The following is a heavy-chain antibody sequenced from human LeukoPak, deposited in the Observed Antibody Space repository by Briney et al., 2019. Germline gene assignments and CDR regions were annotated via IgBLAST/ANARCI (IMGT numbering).Heavy chain of an antibody. CDR1: GFTFSSYE. D-gene: IGHD2-15*01. CDR2: ISSSGSTI. J-gene: IGHJ3*02. CDR3: ARDREEYCSGGSCQAFDI. Sequence: PGGSLRLSCAASGFTFSSYEMNWVRQAPGKGLEWVSYISSSGSTIYYADSVKGRFTISRDNAKNSLYLQMNSLRAEDTAVYYCARDREEYCSGGSCQAFDIWGQGTMVTVSS. V-gene: IGHV3-48*03.